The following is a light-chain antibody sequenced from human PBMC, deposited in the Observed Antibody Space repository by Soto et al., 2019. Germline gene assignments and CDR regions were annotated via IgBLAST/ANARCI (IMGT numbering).Light chain of an antibody. V-gene: IGKV3-11*01. Sequence: EIVLTQSPAILSLYPGERATLSCRASQRVSTDFAWYQQKPGQAPRLLIYDTSNRASGVTARVSGSGSGTDFTHTIISHWAEDVSFYYCRHRSNFPFTFGPGPKM. CDR2: DTS. CDR1: QRVSTD. J-gene: IGKJ3*01. CDR3: RHRSNFPFT.